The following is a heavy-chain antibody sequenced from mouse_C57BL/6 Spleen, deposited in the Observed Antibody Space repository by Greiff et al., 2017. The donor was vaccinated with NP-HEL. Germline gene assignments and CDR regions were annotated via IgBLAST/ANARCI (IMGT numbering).Heavy chain of an antibody. V-gene: IGHV1-26*01. CDR1: GYTFTDYY. J-gene: IGHJ3*01. CDR3: ASTSTMIKDWFAY. D-gene: IGHD2-4*01. CDR2: INPNNGGT. Sequence: EVQLQQSGPELVKPGASVKISCKASGYTFTDYYMNWVKQSHGKSLEWIGDINPNNGGTSYNQKFKGKATLTVDKSASTAYMELRSLTSEDSAVYYCASTSTMIKDWFAYWGQGTRVTVSA.